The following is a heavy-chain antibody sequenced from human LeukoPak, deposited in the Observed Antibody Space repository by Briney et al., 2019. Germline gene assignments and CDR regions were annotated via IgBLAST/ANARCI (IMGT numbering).Heavy chain of an antibody. CDR2: IYYSGST. CDR3: ARITNWGIWFDP. V-gene: IGHV4-59*12. J-gene: IGHJ5*02. Sequence: SETLSLTCTVSGGSIGGYYWSWIRQPPGKGLEWIGGIYYSGSTYYNPSLKSRVTISVDTSKNQFSLKLSSVTAADTAVYYCARITNWGIWFDPWGQGTLVTVSS. CDR1: GGSIGGYY. D-gene: IGHD7-27*01.